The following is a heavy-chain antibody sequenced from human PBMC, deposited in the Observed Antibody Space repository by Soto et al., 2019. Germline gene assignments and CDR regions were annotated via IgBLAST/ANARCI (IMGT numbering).Heavy chain of an antibody. V-gene: IGHV1-46*01. J-gene: IGHJ5*02. CDR3: ARDRWGGVRYFDWPDLNWFDP. CDR2: INPSGGST. D-gene: IGHD3-9*01. CDR1: GYTFTSYY. Sequence: GASVKVSCKASGYTFTSYYMHWVRQAPGQGLEWMGIINPSGGSTSYAQKFQGRVTMTRDTSTSTVYMELSSLRSEDTAVYYCARDRWGGVRYFDWPDLNWFDPWGQGTLVTVS.